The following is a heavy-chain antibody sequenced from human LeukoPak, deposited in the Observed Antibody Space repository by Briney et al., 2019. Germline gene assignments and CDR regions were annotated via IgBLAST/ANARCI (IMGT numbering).Heavy chain of an antibody. Sequence: ASVKVSCQASGYMFTGYYMHWVRQAPGQGLEWMGWINPKSGGTNYAQKFQGRVTMTRDTSSSTAYMDLNRLRSDDTAVYYCARVVGVTGTPVYYMDVWGKGTTVSVSS. CDR2: INPKSGGT. J-gene: IGHJ6*03. CDR3: ARVVGVTGTPVYYMDV. V-gene: IGHV1-2*02. D-gene: IGHD6-19*01. CDR1: GYMFTGYY.